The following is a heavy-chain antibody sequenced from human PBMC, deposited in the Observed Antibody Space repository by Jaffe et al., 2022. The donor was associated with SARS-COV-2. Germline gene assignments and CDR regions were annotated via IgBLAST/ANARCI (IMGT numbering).Heavy chain of an antibody. CDR2: INPSGGST. V-gene: IGHV1-46*01. CDR1: GYTFTSYY. D-gene: IGHD2-2*01. J-gene: IGHJ4*02. CDR3: ARGGAIVVVPAHKPDY. Sequence: QVQLVQSGAEVKKPGASVKVSCKASGYTFTSYYMHWVRQAPGQGLEWMGIINPSGGSTSYAQKFQGRVTMTRDTSTSTVYMELSSLRSEDTAVYYCARGGAIVVVPAHKPDYWGQGTLVTVSS.